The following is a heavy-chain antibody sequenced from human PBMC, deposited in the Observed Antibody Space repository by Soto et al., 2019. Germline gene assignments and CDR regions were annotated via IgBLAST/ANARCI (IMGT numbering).Heavy chain of an antibody. CDR3: ARLVNYDSSGYYGLGFYYYGMDV. V-gene: IGHV5-51*01. D-gene: IGHD3-22*01. CDR1: GYSFTSYW. CDR2: IYPGDSDT. J-gene: IGHJ6*02. Sequence: LKISCKGSGYSFTSYWIGWVRQMPGKGLEWMGIIYPGDSDTRYSPSFQGQVTISADKSISTAYLQWSSLKASDTAMYYCARLVNYDSSGYYGLGFYYYGMDVWGQGTTVTVSS.